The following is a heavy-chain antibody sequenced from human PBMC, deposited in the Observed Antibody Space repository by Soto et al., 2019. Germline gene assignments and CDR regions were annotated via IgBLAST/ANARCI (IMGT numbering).Heavy chain of an antibody. V-gene: IGHV1-2*02. CDR1: GSTFTGYY. D-gene: IGHD4-4*01. CDR2: INPNSGGT. Sequence: ASVNLSWKASGSTFTGYYMRWVRKNNDPGLEWMGWINPNSGGTNYAQKFQGRVTMTRDTSISTAYMELSRLRSDDTAVYYCARDGLQKDNHYYYYGMAVLVQRTTVTVSS. CDR3: ARDGLQKDNHYYYYGMAV. J-gene: IGHJ6*02.